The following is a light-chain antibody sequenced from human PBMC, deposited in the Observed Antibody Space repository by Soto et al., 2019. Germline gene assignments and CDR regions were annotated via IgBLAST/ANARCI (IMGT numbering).Light chain of an antibody. J-gene: IGKJ1*01. CDR3: QQSYSTPWT. CDR1: QSISSY. Sequence: DIRMTQSPSSLSASVGDRVTITRRASQSISSYLNWYQQKPGKAPKLLNYAASSLQSGVPSRFSGSGSGTDFTLTISSLQPEDFATYYCQQSYSTPWTFGQGTKVEIK. V-gene: IGKV1-39*01. CDR2: AAS.